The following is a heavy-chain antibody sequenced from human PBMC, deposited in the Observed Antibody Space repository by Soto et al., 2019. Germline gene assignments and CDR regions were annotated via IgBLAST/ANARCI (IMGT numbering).Heavy chain of an antibody. V-gene: IGHV1-2*02. Sequence: ASVKVSCKTSGYTFTGYYIYCVRQAPAQGLEWMGWINPHSGGTDSSQKFQGRVTMTRDTSISTAYMELSRLRSDDTAVYYCAGTSCSSTTCPTTYWGQGTMVTVSA. CDR1: GYTFTGYY. CDR3: AGTSCSSTTCPTTY. CDR2: INPHSGGT. J-gene: IGHJ4*02. D-gene: IGHD2-2*01.